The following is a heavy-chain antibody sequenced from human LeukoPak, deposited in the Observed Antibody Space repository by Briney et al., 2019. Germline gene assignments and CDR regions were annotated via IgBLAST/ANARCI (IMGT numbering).Heavy chain of an antibody. V-gene: IGHV3-48*01. J-gene: IGHJ3*01. CDR1: GFSFSTYS. CDR3: NGYSGSSPTM. Sequence: GGSLRLSCAASGFSFSTYSMNWVRQAPGKGLEWVSFISPSGTTHYSDSVQGRFTFSRDNAKNSVYLQMNSLRAEDTAVFYCNGYSGSSPTMWGQGTMVTVSS. CDR2: ISPSGTT. D-gene: IGHD1-26*01.